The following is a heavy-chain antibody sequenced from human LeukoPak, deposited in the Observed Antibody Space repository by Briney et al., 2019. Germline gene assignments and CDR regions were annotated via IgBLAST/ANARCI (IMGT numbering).Heavy chain of an antibody. J-gene: IGHJ3*02. D-gene: IGHD3-9*01. CDR3: ARGGGILTGYQDDAFDI. Sequence: PSQTLSLTCTVSGGSISSGSYYWSWIRQPPGKGLEWIGYVYYTGTTNYNPSLRSRVTISEDTSKNQFSLKLTSVTAADTAVYYCARGGGILTGYQDDAFDIWGQGTMVTVSS. CDR2: VYYTGTT. CDR1: GGSISSGSYY. V-gene: IGHV4-61*01.